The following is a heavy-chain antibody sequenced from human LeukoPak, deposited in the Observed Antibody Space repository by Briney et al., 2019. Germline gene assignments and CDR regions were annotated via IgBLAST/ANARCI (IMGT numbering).Heavy chain of an antibody. V-gene: IGHV4-59*08. Sequence: SETLSLTCSVSGGSISGYYWSWIRQPPGKGLEWIGYFYYSGSTNYNPSLKSRVTISVDTSKNQFSLKLSSVTAADTAVYYCARKMGSMTTVTTGVLRYWYFDLWGRGTLVTVSS. J-gene: IGHJ2*01. CDR3: ARKMGSMTTVTTGVLRYWYFDL. CDR1: GGSISGYY. D-gene: IGHD4-17*01. CDR2: FYYSGST.